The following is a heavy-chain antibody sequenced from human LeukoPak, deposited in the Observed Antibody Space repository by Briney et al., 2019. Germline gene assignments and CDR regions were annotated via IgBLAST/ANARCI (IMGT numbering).Heavy chain of an antibody. CDR3: ARVDGSPDY. V-gene: IGHV1-8*03. D-gene: IGHD2-15*01. J-gene: IGHJ4*02. Sequence: ASVKVSCTASGYTFTRYDINWVRQATGQGLEWMGWINLNSGNTGCAQKFQGRVTITRDTSIRTAYMEVSSLRSEDTAVYYCARVDGSPDYWGQGTLLTVSS. CDR2: INLNSGNT. CDR1: GYTFTRYD.